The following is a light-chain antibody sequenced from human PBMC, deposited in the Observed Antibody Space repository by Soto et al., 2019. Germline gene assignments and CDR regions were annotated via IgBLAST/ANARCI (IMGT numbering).Light chain of an antibody. CDR2: GAF. V-gene: IGKV3-20*01. CDR3: QQFGDSRLT. CDR1: QSVSTNY. J-gene: IGKJ4*01. Sequence: EIVLTQSPGTLSLSPGERATLSCRASQSVSTNYLAWYQQKPGQAPRLLIYGAFNRATGIPDRFIGGGSETDFTLTISRLEPEDFAVYYCQQFGDSRLTFGGGTKVDI.